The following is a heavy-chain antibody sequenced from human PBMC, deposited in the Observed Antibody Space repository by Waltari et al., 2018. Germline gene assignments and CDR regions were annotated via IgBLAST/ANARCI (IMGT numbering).Heavy chain of an antibody. CDR2: INQDGSEE. Sequence: LSCATSGFTFSTYSMGWVRQTPGKGLEWVANINQDGSEEYYVDSVKGRFTITRDNAKNSLYLQMNSLRAEETAVYYCARERGGYCSGTSCPRSFDYWGQGTLVTVSS. J-gene: IGHJ4*02. D-gene: IGHD2-2*01. CDR1: GFTFSTYS. V-gene: IGHV3-7*01. CDR3: ARERGGYCSGTSCPRSFDY.